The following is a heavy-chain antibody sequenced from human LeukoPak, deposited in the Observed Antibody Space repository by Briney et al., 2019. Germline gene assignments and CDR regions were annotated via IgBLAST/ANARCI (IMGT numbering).Heavy chain of an antibody. CDR2: VYHSRST. Sequence: PSETLSLTCTVSGASISSDYWNWIRQPPGKGLEWIGHVYHSRSTNYNPSLKSRVTISVDTSKNQFSLKLSSVTAADTAVYYRARAGNYYYSSGYYSHFDYWGQGTLVTVSS. CDR3: ARAGNYYYSSGYYSHFDY. V-gene: IGHV4-59*01. J-gene: IGHJ4*02. D-gene: IGHD3-22*01. CDR1: GASISSDY.